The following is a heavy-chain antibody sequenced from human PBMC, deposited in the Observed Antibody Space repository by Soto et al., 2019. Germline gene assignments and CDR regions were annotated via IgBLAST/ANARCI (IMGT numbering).Heavy chain of an antibody. CDR1: GFTLSSYW. D-gene: IGHD3-3*01. J-gene: IGHJ6*03. CDR2: IKQDGSER. Sequence: EVQLVESGGGLVQPGGSLRLSCAVSGFTLSSYWMSWVRQAPGKGLEWVANIKQDGSERYYVDSVKGRFTVSRDNAKNSLYLQMSSPRVEDTGVYYCARKIFGVVTHSSYMDVWGKGTTVTVSS. CDR3: ARKIFGVVTHSSYMDV. V-gene: IGHV3-7*01.